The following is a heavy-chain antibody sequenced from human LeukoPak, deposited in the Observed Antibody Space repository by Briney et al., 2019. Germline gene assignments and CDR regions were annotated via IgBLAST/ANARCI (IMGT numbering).Heavy chain of an antibody. V-gene: IGHV4-34*01. CDR1: GFTFSSYA. Sequence: GSLRLSCAASGFTFSSYAVGWVRQSPGKGLEWIGEINHRGSTYYNPSLKSRVTISVDTSKNQFSLKLSSVTAADTAVYYCAREGIRGYSYGRPMDVWGKGTAVTVSS. D-gene: IGHD5-18*01. CDR3: AREGIRGYSYGRPMDV. J-gene: IGHJ6*03. CDR2: INHRGST.